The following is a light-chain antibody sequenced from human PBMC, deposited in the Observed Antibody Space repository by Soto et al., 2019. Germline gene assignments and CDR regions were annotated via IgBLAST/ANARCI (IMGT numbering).Light chain of an antibody. CDR1: QSISSSE. V-gene: IGKV3-20*01. CDR2: SAS. J-gene: IGKJ4*01. Sequence: EIVLTQSPGTLPLSPGERATLSCRASQSISSSELAWYQQKPDQAPRLLVYSASSRATGIPDRFSGSGSGTDFTLTISRLEPEDFAVYYCYHYGSSSPLPFGGGTKVEIK. CDR3: YHYGSSSPLP.